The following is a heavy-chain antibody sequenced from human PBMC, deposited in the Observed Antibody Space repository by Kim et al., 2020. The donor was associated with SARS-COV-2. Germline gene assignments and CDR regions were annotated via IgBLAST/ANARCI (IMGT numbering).Heavy chain of an antibody. CDR2: ISSSGSTI. V-gene: IGHV3-11*04. Sequence: GGSLRLSCAASGFTFSDYYMRWIRQAPGKGLEWVSYISSSGSTIYYADSVKGRFTISRDNAKNSLYLQMNSLRAEDTAVYYCARKDGSAPRYYGMDVWGQGTTVTVSS. D-gene: IGHD3-10*01. J-gene: IGHJ6*02. CDR1: GFTFSDYY. CDR3: ARKDGSAPRYYGMDV.